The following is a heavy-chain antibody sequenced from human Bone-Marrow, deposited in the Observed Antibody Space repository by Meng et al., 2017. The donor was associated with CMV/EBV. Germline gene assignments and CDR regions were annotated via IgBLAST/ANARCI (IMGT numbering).Heavy chain of an antibody. CDR3: ARVRDSMVMYYYGMDV. CDR1: GFTFRTYA. J-gene: IGHJ6*02. CDR2: IKQDGSEK. Sequence: GESLKISCAASGFTFRTYAMSWVRQAPGKGLEWVANIKQDGSEKYYVDSVKGRFTISRDNAKNSLYLQMNSLRAEDTAVYYCARVRDSMVMYYYGMDVWGQGTTVTVSS. D-gene: IGHD5-18*01. V-gene: IGHV3-7*01.